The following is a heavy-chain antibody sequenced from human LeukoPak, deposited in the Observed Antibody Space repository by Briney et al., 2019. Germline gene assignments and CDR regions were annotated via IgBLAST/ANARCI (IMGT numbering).Heavy chain of an antibody. CDR3: ARQGVGATFRALDI. J-gene: IGHJ3*02. CDR2: IYTSGST. V-gene: IGHV4-4*09. Sequence: SETLSLTYTVSGGSISSYYWSWIRQPPGKGLEWIGYIYTSGSTNYNPSLKSRATISVDTSKNQFSLKLSSVTAADTAVYYCARQGVGATFRALDIWGQGTMVTVSS. D-gene: IGHD1-26*01. CDR1: GGSISSYY.